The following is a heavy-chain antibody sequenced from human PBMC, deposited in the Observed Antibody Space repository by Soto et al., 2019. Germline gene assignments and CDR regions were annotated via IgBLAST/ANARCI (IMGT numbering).Heavy chain of an antibody. V-gene: IGHV2-70*01. D-gene: IGHD3-10*01. Sequence: SGPTLVNPTQTLTLTCTFSGFSLSTSGMCVSWIRQPPGKALEWLALIDWDDDKYYSTSLKTRLTISKDTSKNQVVLTMTNMDPVDTATYYCARIRTVRGVQYYFDYWGQGTLVTVSS. CDR3: ARIRTVRGVQYYFDY. CDR2: IDWDDDK. CDR1: GFSLSTSGMC. J-gene: IGHJ4*02.